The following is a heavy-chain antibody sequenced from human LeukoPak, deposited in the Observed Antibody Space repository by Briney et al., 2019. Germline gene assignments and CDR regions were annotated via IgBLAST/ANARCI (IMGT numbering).Heavy chain of an antibody. Sequence: GESLRLSCAASGFTFSSYAMSWVRQAPGKGLEWVSAISGSGGSTYYADSVKGRFTISRDNSKNTLYLQMNSLRAEDTAVYYCAKDSSSWYHGNWFDPWGQGTLVTVSS. V-gene: IGHV3-23*01. J-gene: IGHJ5*02. D-gene: IGHD6-13*01. CDR1: GFTFSSYA. CDR2: ISGSGGST. CDR3: AKDSSSWYHGNWFDP.